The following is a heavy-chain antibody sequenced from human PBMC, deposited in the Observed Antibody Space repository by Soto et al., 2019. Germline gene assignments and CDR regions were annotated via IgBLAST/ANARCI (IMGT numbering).Heavy chain of an antibody. CDR3: ARDHAAGGY. D-gene: IGHD6-13*01. J-gene: IGHJ4*02. CDR2: ISSGGSTV. Sequence: GGSLRLSCAASGFPFSNYEMNWVRQAPGKGLEWVAYISSGGSTVHYADSVRGRFTVSRDNARNSLYLQMNTLRVEDTALYYCARDHAAGGYWGQGTLVTVSS. V-gene: IGHV3-48*03. CDR1: GFPFSNYE.